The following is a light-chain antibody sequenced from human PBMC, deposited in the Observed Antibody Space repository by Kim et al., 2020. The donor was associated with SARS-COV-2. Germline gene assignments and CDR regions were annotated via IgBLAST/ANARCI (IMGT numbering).Light chain of an antibody. J-gene: IGKJ5*01. CDR1: QSVSSNY. CDR3: QQYDTSPMT. Sequence: EIVLTQSPGTLSLSPGERATLSCRASQSVSSNYLAWYQQKPGQAPRLLIYGASSRATGIPDRFSGSGSGTDFTLTISRLEPEDFAVYYCQQYDTSPMTFGQGTRLEIK. CDR2: GAS. V-gene: IGKV3-20*01.